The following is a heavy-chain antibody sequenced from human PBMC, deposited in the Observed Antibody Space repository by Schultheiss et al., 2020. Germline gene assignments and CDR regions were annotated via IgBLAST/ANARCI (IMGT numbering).Heavy chain of an antibody. CDR2: INHSGST. J-gene: IGHJ4*02. CDR1: GGSFSGYY. D-gene: IGHD2-15*01. Sequence: GSLRLSCAVYGGSFSGYYWSWIRQPPGKGLEWIGEINHSGSTNYNPSLKSRVTISVDTSKNQFSLKLSSVTAADTAVYYCTAGSGGLVGNYWGQGTLVTVSS. CDR3: TAGSGGLVGNY. V-gene: IGHV4-34*03.